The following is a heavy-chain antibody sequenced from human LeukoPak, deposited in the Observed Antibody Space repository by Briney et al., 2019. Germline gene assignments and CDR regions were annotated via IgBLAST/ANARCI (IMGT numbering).Heavy chain of an antibody. J-gene: IGHJ6*02. CDR1: GGSFSDYY. Sequence: SETLSLTCADYGGSFSDYYWNWIRQPPGKGLEWIGEINHSGSTSYNPSLKSRVTISVDTSKNQFSLKVSSVTAADTAVYYCAREPYYYYGMDVWGQGTTVTVSS. V-gene: IGHV4-34*01. CDR3: AREPYYYYGMDV. CDR2: INHSGST. D-gene: IGHD3-10*01.